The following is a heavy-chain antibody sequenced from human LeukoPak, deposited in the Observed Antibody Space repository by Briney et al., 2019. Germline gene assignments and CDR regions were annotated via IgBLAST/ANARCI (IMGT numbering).Heavy chain of an antibody. CDR3: ARDPTYYYDSSGYQMGGY. D-gene: IGHD3-22*01. Sequence: PGGSLRLSCAASGFTFSSYSMNWVRQAPGRGLEWVSSISSSSSSCIYYADSVKGRFTISRDNAKNSLYLQMNSLRAEDTAVYYCARDPTYYYDSSGYQMGGYWGQGTLVTVSS. CDR2: ISSSSSSCI. CDR1: GFTFSSYS. J-gene: IGHJ4*02. V-gene: IGHV3-21*01.